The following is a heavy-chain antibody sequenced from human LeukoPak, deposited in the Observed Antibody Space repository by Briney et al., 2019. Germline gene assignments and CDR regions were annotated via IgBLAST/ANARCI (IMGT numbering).Heavy chain of an antibody. CDR3: ATGLSMRPKYYYDSSGYYYY. CDR1: GGTFSSYA. Sequence: SVKVSCKASGGTFSSYAISWVRQAPGQGLEWMGRIIPILGIANYAQKFQGRVTMTEDTSTDTAYMELSSLRSEDTAVYYCATGLSMRPKYYYDSSGYYYYWGQGTLVTVSS. CDR2: IIPILGIA. D-gene: IGHD3-22*01. J-gene: IGHJ4*02. V-gene: IGHV1-69*04.